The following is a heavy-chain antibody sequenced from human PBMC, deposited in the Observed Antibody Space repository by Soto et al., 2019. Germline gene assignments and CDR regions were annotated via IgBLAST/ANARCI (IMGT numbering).Heavy chain of an antibody. D-gene: IGHD6-19*01. J-gene: IGHJ4*02. CDR2: ISTSGATR. Sequence: PWRPLRLSSVASGFTFITLSINCIRQAPGKGLEWVAHISTSGATRYYADSVKGRFTISRDNAKTSLYLQMDSLRNEDTAVYYCARFFGSGFDYWGQGTLVTVSS. CDR1: GFTFITLS. V-gene: IGHV3-48*02. CDR3: ARFFGSGFDY.